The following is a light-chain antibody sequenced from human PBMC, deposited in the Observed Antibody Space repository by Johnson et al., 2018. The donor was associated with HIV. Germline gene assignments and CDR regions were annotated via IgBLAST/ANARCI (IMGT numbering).Light chain of an antibody. CDR3: GTWDSSLSAMG. Sequence: QSVLTQPPSVSAAPGQKVTISCSGSISNIGNSYVSWYQQLPGTAPRLLIYENDKRPSGIPDRFSGSKSGTSATLGITGLQTGDEADYYCGTWDSSLSAMGLGTGTKVTVL. J-gene: IGLJ1*01. CDR2: END. CDR1: ISNIGNSY. V-gene: IGLV1-51*02.